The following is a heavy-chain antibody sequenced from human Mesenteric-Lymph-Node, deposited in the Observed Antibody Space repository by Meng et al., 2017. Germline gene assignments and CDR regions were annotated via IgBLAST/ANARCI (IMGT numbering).Heavy chain of an antibody. CDR3: ARDLGVATSIAGFVY. D-gene: IGHD5-12*01. Sequence: QVQLQESGPGLVKPSQTLSPICTVSGGSISSGDYYWSWIRQPPGKGLEWMGYIYYSGSTYYNPSLKSRVTISVDTSKNQFSLRLSSVTAADTAVYYCARDLGVATSIAGFVYWGQGTLVTVSS. J-gene: IGHJ4*02. CDR2: IYYSGST. V-gene: IGHV4-30-4*01. CDR1: GGSISSGDYY.